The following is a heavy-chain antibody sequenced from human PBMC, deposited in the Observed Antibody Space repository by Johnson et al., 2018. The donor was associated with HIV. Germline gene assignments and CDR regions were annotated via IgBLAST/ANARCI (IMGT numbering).Heavy chain of an antibody. CDR2: IYSGGST. CDR1: GFTVISDY. Sequence: MLLVESGGGVVQPGRSLRLSCAASGFTVISDYMTWVRQAPGKGLEWVSIIYSGGSTYYTRSVKGRFTISRDNAKNSLYLQMNSLRAEDTAVYYCARVPWSLDAFDIWGQGTMVTVSS. D-gene: IGHD2-15*01. J-gene: IGHJ3*02. V-gene: IGHV3-66*01. CDR3: ARVPWSLDAFDI.